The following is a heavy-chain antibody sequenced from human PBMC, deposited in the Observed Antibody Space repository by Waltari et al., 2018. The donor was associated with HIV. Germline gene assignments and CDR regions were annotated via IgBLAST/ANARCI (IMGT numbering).Heavy chain of an antibody. D-gene: IGHD2-2*01. CDR3: ARDIVVVPSAVEANFYSGLDV. CDR1: GFCCRTYN. V-gene: IGHV3-21*01. CDR2: ITSGSIYA. J-gene: IGHJ6*02. Sequence: EVQLVESGGGLVKPGGSLRLSCAASGFCCRTYNMNWVRQAPGKGLEWIASITSGSIYASYADSVKGRFTVSRDNVNNTLFLHMSSLRDDDTAKYFCARDIVVVPSAVEANFYSGLDVWGQGP.